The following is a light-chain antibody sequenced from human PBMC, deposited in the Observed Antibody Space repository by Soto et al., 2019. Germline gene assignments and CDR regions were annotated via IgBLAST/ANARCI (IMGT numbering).Light chain of an antibody. CDR2: QAS. CDR1: QSIDQW. Sequence: DVQMTQSPSTLSASIGDRVTITCRASQSIDQWLAWFQQKPGKAPKVLIYQASTLQSGVPSRFSASGSGADFTLTISSLQPDDVATYYCQQYAANSPWTFGQGTKVEI. J-gene: IGKJ1*01. CDR3: QQYAANSPWT. V-gene: IGKV1-5*03.